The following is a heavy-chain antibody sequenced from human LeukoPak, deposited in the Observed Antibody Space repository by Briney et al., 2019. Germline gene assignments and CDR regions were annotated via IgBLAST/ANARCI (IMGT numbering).Heavy chain of an antibody. CDR3: ARVKQLRAYCGGDCYGGPIDY. D-gene: IGHD2-21*02. CDR2: IYDSEST. V-gene: IGHV4-39*07. Sequence: SETLSLTCTVSGGSMSSSNYYWGWIRQPPGKGLEWIGSIYDSESTYYNPSLKSRVTISVDTSKRQFSLKLSSVTAADTAVYYCARVKQLRAYCGGDCYGGPIDYWGQGTLVTVSS. CDR1: GGSMSSSNYY. J-gene: IGHJ4*02.